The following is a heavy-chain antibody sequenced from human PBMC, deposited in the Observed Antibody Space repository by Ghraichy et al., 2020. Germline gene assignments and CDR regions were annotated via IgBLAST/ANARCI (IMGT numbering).Heavy chain of an antibody. CDR3: ARGSKVVRFFYYDGMDV. CDR2: ITSSGSFK. J-gene: IGHJ6*02. D-gene: IGHD4-23*01. CDR1: GFSFSSYS. V-gene: IGHV3-48*02. Sequence: GGSLRLSCVGSGFSFSSYSMNWVRQAPGKGLEWVSYITSSGSFKSYAESVKGRFTISRDNAHKSLYLQMNSLRDEDTAVYFCARGSKVVRFFYYDGMDVWGQGTTVTVSS.